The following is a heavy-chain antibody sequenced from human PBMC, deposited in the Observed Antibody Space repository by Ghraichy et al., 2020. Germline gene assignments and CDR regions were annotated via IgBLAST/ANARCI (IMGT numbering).Heavy chain of an antibody. CDR3: AKEIHDYGDPGVCY. Sequence: GGSLRLSCAASGFTFSSYAMSWVRQAQGKGLEWVSAISGSGGSKYYADSVKGRFTISRDNSKNTLYLQMNSLRAEDTAVYYCAKEIHDYGDPGVCYWGQGTLVTVSS. D-gene: IGHD4-17*01. J-gene: IGHJ4*02. V-gene: IGHV3-23*01. CDR2: ISGSGGSK. CDR1: GFTFSSYA.